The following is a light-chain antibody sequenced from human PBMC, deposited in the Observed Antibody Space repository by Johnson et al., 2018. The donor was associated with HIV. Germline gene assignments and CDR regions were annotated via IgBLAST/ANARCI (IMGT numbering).Light chain of an antibody. CDR3: GTWDSSLRGV. J-gene: IGLJ1*01. CDR1: SSNIGNNY. V-gene: IGLV1-51*02. CDR2: ENN. Sequence: QSVLTQPPSVSAAPGQKVTISCSGSSSNIGNNYVSWYQQLPGTAPKLLIYENNKRPSGIPDRFSGSKSGTSATLGITGIQTGDEADYYCGTWDSSLRGVFGTGTKVTGL.